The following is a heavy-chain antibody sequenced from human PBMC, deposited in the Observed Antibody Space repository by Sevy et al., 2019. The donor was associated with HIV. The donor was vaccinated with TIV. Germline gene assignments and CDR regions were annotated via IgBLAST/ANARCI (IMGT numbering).Heavy chain of an antibody. Sequence: GGSLRLSCAASGFTFSSYWMTWVRQAPGKGLEWVANIKKDGSEKYYVDSVKGRFTISRDNAKKSLYLQMNSLRAEDTAVYYCARDCSSTSCLCGLDVWGQGTTVTVSS. D-gene: IGHD2-2*01. V-gene: IGHV3-7*03. J-gene: IGHJ6*02. CDR2: IKKDGSEK. CDR1: GFTFSSYW. CDR3: ARDCSSTSCLCGLDV.